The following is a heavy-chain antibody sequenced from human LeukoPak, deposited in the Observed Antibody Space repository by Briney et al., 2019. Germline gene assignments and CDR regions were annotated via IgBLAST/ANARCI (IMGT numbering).Heavy chain of an antibody. J-gene: IGHJ4*02. CDR3: ARLTGYSNYGRFDY. D-gene: IGHD4-11*01. V-gene: IGHV4-34*01. CDR2: INHSGST. CDR1: GGSFSGYY. Sequence: SETLSLTCAVYGGSFSGYYWSWIRQPPGKGLEWIGEINHSGSTNYNPSLKSRVTISVDTSKNQFSLKLSSVTAADTAVYYGARLTGYSNYGRFDYWGQGTLVTVSS.